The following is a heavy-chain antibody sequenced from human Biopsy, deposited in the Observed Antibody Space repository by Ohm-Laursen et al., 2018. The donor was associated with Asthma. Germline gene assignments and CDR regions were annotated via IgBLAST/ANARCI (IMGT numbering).Heavy chain of an antibody. CDR3: ARGDSSNWSHYYFDY. D-gene: IGHD3-22*01. CDR2: IHSGGTS. V-gene: IGHV3-53*01. Sequence: SLRLSCAATGFAVSRDYMLWVRQAPGKGLEWVSVIHSGGTSHTADSVRGRFTISRDYSKNTLYLQMHSLRAEDTAVYYCARGDSSNWSHYYFDYWGQGTLVTVSS. J-gene: IGHJ4*02. CDR1: GFAVSRDY.